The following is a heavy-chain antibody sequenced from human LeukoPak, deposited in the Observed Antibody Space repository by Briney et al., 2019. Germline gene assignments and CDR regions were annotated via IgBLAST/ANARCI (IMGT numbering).Heavy chain of an antibody. J-gene: IGHJ6*03. Sequence: ASVKVSCKASGGTFSSYAISWVRQAPGQGLEWMGGIIPIFGTANYAQKFQGRVTITADESTSTAYMELSSLRSEDTAVYYCARLSKRYQLLYGYYYYYMDVWGKGTTVTVSS. CDR2: IIPIFGTA. V-gene: IGHV1-69*01. D-gene: IGHD2-2*02. CDR1: GGTFSSYA. CDR3: ARLSKRYQLLYGYYYYYMDV.